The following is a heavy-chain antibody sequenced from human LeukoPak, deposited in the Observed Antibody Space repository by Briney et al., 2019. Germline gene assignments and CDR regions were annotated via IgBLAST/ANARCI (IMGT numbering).Heavy chain of an antibody. Sequence: GGSLRLSCAASGFTFSSYAMIWVRQAPGKGLEWVSVISGSGTSTYYADSVKGRFTISRDNSKNTLYLQMNSLRAEDTAVYYCAKIYGSGSYYPFDYWGQGTLVTVSS. J-gene: IGHJ4*02. V-gene: IGHV3-23*01. CDR2: ISGSGTST. CDR1: GFTFSSYA. D-gene: IGHD3-10*01. CDR3: AKIYGSGSYYPFDY.